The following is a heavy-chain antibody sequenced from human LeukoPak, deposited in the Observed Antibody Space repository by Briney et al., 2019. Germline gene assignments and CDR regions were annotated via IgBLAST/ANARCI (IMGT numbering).Heavy chain of an antibody. D-gene: IGHD6-19*01. V-gene: IGHV3-48*01. J-gene: IGHJ4*02. CDR2: ISSSSSTI. CDR3: ARGSSGWDY. Sequence: GGSLRLSCAASGFTFSSYSMNWVRQAPGKGLEWVSYISSSSSTIYYADYVKGRFTISRDNAKNSLYLQMNGLRAEDTAVYYCARGSSGWDYWGQGTLVTVSS. CDR1: GFTFSSYS.